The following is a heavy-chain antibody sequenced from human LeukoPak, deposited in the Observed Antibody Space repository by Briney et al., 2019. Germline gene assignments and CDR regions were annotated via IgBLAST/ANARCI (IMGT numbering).Heavy chain of an antibody. Sequence: GSLRLSCAASGFTFSSYAMSWVRQAPGKGLEWIGSIYYSGSTYYNPSLKSRVTISVDTSKNQFSLKLSSVTAADTAVYYCARSPIVGAPGGVSWFDPWGQGTLVTVSS. V-gene: IGHV4-39*01. J-gene: IGHJ5*02. CDR3: ARSPIVGAPGGVSWFDP. D-gene: IGHD1-26*01. CDR2: IYYSGST. CDR1: GFTFSSYA.